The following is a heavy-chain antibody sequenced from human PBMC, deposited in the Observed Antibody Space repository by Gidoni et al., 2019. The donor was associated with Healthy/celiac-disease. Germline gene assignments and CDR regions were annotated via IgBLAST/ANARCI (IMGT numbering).Heavy chain of an antibody. CDR1: GYTFNGYY. J-gene: IGHJ3*02. CDR3: ARPRIVGARLDAFDI. D-gene: IGHD1-26*01. V-gene: IGHV1-2*04. CDR2: INPNSGGT. Sequence: QVQLVQSGAEVKKPGASVKVSCKASGYTFNGYYMHWVRQAPGQGLEWMGWINPNSGGTNYAQKFQGWVTMTRDTSISTAYMELSRLRSDDTAVYYCARPRIVGARLDAFDIWGQGTMVTVSS.